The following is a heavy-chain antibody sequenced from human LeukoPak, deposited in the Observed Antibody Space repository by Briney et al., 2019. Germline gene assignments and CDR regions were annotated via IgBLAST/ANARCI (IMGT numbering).Heavy chain of an antibody. V-gene: IGHV4-4*07. D-gene: IGHD3-16*02. J-gene: IGHJ4*02. CDR2: IYTSGST. CDR3: AGGTLRLGELSLGY. CDR1: GGSISSYY. Sequence: SETLSLTCTVSGGSISSYYWSWIRQPAGKGPEWIGRIYTSGSTNYNPSLKSRVTMSVDTSKNQFSLKLSSVTAADTAVYYCAGGTLRLGELSLGYWGQGTLVTVSS.